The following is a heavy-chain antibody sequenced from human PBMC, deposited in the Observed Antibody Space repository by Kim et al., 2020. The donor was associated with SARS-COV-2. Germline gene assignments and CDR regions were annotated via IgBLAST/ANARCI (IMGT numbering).Heavy chain of an antibody. CDR3: ARDLGGGPPGY. CDR2: IKQDGSEK. Sequence: GGSLRLSCAASGFTFSNYWMSWVRQASEKGLEWVATIKQDGSEKYYVNSMRGRVTISRDNAKSSLYLQMNSLRAEDTAAYYCARDLGGGPPGYWGQGTLV. J-gene: IGHJ4*02. V-gene: IGHV3-7*01. CDR1: GFTFSNYW.